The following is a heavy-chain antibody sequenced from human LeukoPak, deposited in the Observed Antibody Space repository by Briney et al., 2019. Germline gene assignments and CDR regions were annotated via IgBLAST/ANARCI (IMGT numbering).Heavy chain of an antibody. CDR3: ARGSLALYYYYYYGMDV. Sequence: PGGSLRLSCAASGFTFSIYWMTWVRQPPGKGLDWIGEINHSGSTNYNPSLKSRVTISVDTSKNQFSPKLSSVTAADTAVYYCARGSLALYYYYYYGMDVWGQGTTVTVSS. CDR2: INHSGST. V-gene: IGHV4-34*01. CDR1: GFTFSIYW. D-gene: IGHD5/OR15-5a*01. J-gene: IGHJ6*02.